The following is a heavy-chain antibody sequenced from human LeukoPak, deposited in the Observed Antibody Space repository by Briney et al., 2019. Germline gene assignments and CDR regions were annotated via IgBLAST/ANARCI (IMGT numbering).Heavy chain of an antibody. CDR2: INWNGGST. D-gene: IGHD1-26*01. CDR1: GFTFDDYG. V-gene: IGHV3-20*04. Sequence: GGSLRLSCAASGFTFDDYGTSWVRQAPGKGLEWVSGINWNGGSTNYADSVKGRFTISRDNAKNSLYLQMNSLRDEDTALYYCTSTGILGATTGVGLFDFWGQGTLVTVSS. J-gene: IGHJ4*02. CDR3: TSTGILGATTGVGLFDF.